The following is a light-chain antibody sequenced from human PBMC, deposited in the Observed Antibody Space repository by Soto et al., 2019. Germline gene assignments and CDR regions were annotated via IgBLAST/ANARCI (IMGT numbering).Light chain of an antibody. V-gene: IGKV3-15*01. CDR1: QSVNSD. J-gene: IGKJ4*01. CDR3: QQYGSSPLT. Sequence: EIVLTQSPATLSVSPGNRATLSCRASQSVNSDLAWYQQKPGQAPRLLIYGASTRATGTPTRFSGSGSGTEFTLTISSLQSEDFAVYFCQQYGSSPLTFGGGTKVDIK. CDR2: GAS.